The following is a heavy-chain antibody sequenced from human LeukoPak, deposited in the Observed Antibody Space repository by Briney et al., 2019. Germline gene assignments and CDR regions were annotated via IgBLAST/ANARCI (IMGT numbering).Heavy chain of an antibody. Sequence: PSETLSLTCTVSGDSISTSSYYWSWIRQPAGKGLEWIGRIYTSGSTNYNPSLKSRVTISLDTSKNQFSLKLSSVTAADTAVYYCARDFSTTWPFDYWGQGTLVTVSS. CDR1: GDSISTSSYY. D-gene: IGHD6-13*01. CDR3: ARDFSTTWPFDY. V-gene: IGHV4-61*02. CDR2: IYTSGST. J-gene: IGHJ4*02.